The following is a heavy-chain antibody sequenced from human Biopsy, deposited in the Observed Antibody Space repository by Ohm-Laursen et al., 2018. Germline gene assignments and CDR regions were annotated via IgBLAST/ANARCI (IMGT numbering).Heavy chain of an antibody. V-gene: IGHV4-34*01. CDR1: GESFNGYY. Sequence: SETLSLTWVVYGESFNGYYWSWIRQTPGKGLEWIGEINHSGRTNYNPSLKSRVTISVDTSKDQFSLKVRSVTAADTAVYYCVRGVDYYDPYHYYALDVWGQGTTVTVPS. D-gene: IGHD3-22*01. CDR3: VRGVDYYDPYHYYALDV. CDR2: INHSGRT. J-gene: IGHJ6*02.